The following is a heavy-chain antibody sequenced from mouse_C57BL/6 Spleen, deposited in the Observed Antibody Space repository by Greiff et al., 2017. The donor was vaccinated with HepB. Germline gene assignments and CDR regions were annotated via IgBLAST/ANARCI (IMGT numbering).Heavy chain of an antibody. CDR2: IDPETGGT. Sequence: VKLMESGAELVRPGASVTLSCKASGYTFTDYEMHWVKQTPVHGLEWIGAIDPETGGTAYNQKFKGKAILTADKSSSTAYMELRSLTSEDSAVYYCTRRGYGNYYAMDYWGQGTSVTVSS. CDR1: GYTFTDYE. V-gene: IGHV1-15*01. D-gene: IGHD2-1*01. CDR3: TRRGYGNYYAMDY. J-gene: IGHJ4*01.